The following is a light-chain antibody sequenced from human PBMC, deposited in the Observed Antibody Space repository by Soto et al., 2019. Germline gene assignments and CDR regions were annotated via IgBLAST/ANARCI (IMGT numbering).Light chain of an antibody. CDR1: QGISSY. Sequence: DIQLTQSPSFLSASVGDRVTITCRASQGISSYLAWYQQKPGKAPKLLIYAASTLQSGVPSRFSGSGSGTEFTLTISSLQPEDFATYYCQQLNSYPLLTFGPGNKVDI. J-gene: IGKJ3*01. CDR3: QQLNSYPLLT. CDR2: AAS. V-gene: IGKV1-9*01.